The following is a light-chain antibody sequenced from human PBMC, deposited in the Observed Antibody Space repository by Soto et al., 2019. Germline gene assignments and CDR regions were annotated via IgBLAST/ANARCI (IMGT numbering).Light chain of an antibody. V-gene: IGKV3-20*01. CDR2: GAS. CDR3: QQYATSATLT. Sequence: EIVLTQSPGTLSLSPGERATISCRASQSVRSNYLAWYQQRPGQAPRLLIYGASSRATGIPDRFSGSGSGTDFTLNISRLEPEDSAVYYCQQYATSATLTFGPGTKVDIK. J-gene: IGKJ3*01. CDR1: QSVRSNY.